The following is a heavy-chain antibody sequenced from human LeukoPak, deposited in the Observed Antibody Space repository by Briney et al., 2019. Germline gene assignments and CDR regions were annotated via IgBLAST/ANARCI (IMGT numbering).Heavy chain of an antibody. CDR1: GYTFAGYY. D-gene: IGHD3-10*01. V-gene: IGHV1-8*02. Sequence: ASVKCSYKASGYTFAGYYMHWVRQAPGQGLEWMGWMNPKSGNTGPAQKFQGRVTMTRDTAIRTAYMELSSLTSEDTAVYYCARDGFGELKNWFDPWGQGTLVTVSS. CDR2: MNPKSGNT. J-gene: IGHJ5*02. CDR3: ARDGFGELKNWFDP.